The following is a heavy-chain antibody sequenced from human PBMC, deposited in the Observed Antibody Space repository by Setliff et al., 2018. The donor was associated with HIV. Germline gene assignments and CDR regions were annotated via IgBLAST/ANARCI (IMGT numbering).Heavy chain of an antibody. J-gene: IGHJ4*02. D-gene: IGHD3-22*01. CDR3: TRPQYFYDIGGSDY. V-gene: IGHV3-73*01. Sequence: PGGSLRLSCAASGFTFSGSPIHWVRQASGKGLEWLGRIKTRADNCATAYAASVKGRFTISRDDSMNTAYLQMNSLKIEDTAVYYCTRPQYFYDIGGSDYWGQGTLVTVSS. CDR1: GFTFSGSP. CDR2: IKTRADNCAT.